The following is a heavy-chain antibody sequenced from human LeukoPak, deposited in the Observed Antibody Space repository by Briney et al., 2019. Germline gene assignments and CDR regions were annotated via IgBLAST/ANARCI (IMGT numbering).Heavy chain of an antibody. J-gene: IGHJ3*02. V-gene: IGHV4-39*07. CDR1: GASVSSSSYY. D-gene: IGHD3-10*01. CDR2: IYYSGST. Sequence: PSETLSLTCTVSGASVSSSSYYWGWIRQPPGKGLEWIGSIYYSGSTYYNPSLKSRVTMSVDTSKNQFSLKLSSVTAADTAVYYCARDRGTMVRGVRVGDAFDIWGQGTMVTVSS. CDR3: ARDRGTMVRGVRVGDAFDI.